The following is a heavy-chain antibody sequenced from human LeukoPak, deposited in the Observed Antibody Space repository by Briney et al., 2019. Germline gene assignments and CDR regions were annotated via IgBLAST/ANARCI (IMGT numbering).Heavy chain of an antibody. D-gene: IGHD3-16*02. V-gene: IGHV4-34*01. CDR1: GGSFSGYY. CDR2: INHSGST. Sequence: KTSETLSLTCAVYGGSFSGYYWSWIRQPPGKGLEWIGEINHSGSTNYNPSLKSRVTISVDTSKNQFSLKLSSVTAADTAVYYCARVPYYDYIWGSYRYGNHFDYWGQGTLVTVSS. J-gene: IGHJ4*02. CDR3: ARVPYYDYIWGSYRYGNHFDY.